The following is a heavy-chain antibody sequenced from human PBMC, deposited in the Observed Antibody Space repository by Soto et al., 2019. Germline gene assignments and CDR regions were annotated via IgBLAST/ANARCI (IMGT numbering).Heavy chain of an antibody. V-gene: IGHV3-7*01. CDR2: IKQDGSEK. J-gene: IGHJ3*02. Sequence: GSLRRSGAAPGWTVSSSWMRWFRQAPGEGLEWVANIKQDGSEKYYVDSVKGRFTISRDNAKNSLYLQMNSLRAEDTAVYYCASDPSRASGYDSGALDTCGHGPPVTVS. CDR1: GWTVSSSW. CDR3: ASDPSRASGYDSGALDT. D-gene: IGHD5-12*01.